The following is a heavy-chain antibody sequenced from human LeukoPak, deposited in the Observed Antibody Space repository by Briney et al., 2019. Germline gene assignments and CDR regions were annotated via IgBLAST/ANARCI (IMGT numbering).Heavy chain of an antibody. V-gene: IGHV1-46*01. CDR3: ARPGGAGYYYYYMDV. Sequence: GASVKVSCKASGYSFTTYHMHWVRQAPGQGLEWMGIINPSGGSTSYAQKFQGRVTMTRDMSTSAVYMELSSLRSEDTAVYHCARPGGAGYYYYYMDVWGKGTTVTVSS. J-gene: IGHJ6*03. CDR2: INPSGGST. CDR1: GYSFTTYH. D-gene: IGHD1-14*01.